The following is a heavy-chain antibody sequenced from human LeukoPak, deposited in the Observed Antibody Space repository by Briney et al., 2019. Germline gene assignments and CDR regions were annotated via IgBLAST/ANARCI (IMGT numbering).Heavy chain of an antibody. CDR1: GFTFSSYA. J-gene: IGHJ5*02. CDR3: ASGRWNDGIAT. Sequence: PGGSLRLSCAASGFTFSSYAMSWVRQAPGKGLEWVSAISGSGGSTYYADSVEGRFTISRDNSKNTLYLQMNSLRAEDTAVYYCASGRWNDGIATWGQGTLVTVSS. V-gene: IGHV3-23*01. CDR2: ISGSGGST. D-gene: IGHD1-1*01.